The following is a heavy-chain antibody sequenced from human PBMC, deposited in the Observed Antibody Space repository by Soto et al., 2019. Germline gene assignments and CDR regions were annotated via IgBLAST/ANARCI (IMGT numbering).Heavy chain of an antibody. J-gene: IGHJ4*02. CDR1: GFTFSSSW. Sequence: EVQLVETGGGLVQPGGSLRLSCAASGFTFSSSWMHWVRQAPGKGLVWVSRIYGDERRTDYADSVKGRFTNSRDNAKNTLYLQMNSMRAEDTAVYDCARAGGYTNSWYSYWGQGTLVTVSS. D-gene: IGHD6-13*01. CDR3: ARAGGYTNSWYSY. CDR2: IYGDERRT. V-gene: IGHV3-74*01.